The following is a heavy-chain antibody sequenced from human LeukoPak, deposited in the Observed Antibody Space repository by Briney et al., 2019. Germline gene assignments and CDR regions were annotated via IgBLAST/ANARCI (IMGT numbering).Heavy chain of an antibody. CDR1: GFTFSRYE. V-gene: IGHV3-48*03. Sequence: PGGSHRLSCAASGFTFSRYEMNWVPQAPGKGLEWGSYISSSGSTIYYADSVKGRFTISRDNAKNSLYLQMNSVRAEDTAVYYLARDGRYFDWLPLDYWGQGTLVTVSS. CDR2: ISSSGSTI. CDR3: ARDGRYFDWLPLDY. J-gene: IGHJ4*02. D-gene: IGHD3-9*01.